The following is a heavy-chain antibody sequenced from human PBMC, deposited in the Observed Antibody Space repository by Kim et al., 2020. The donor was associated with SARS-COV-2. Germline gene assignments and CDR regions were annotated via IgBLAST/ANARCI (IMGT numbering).Heavy chain of an antibody. CDR1: GFTLSSHW. CDR2: IKQDGSE. V-gene: IGHV3-7*01. Sequence: GGSLRLSCAASGFTLSSHWMSWVRQAPGKGLEGVVNIKQDGSENYVQSVKGRFTISRDNAKNSVYLQMNSLRDEDTAVYYCARGPAYGDRPDYFDYWGQG. J-gene: IGHJ4*02. D-gene: IGHD4-17*01. CDR3: ARGPAYGDRPDYFDY.